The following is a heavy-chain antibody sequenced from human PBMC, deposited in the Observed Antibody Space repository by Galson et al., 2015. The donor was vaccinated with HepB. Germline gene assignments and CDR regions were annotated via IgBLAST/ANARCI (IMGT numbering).Heavy chain of an antibody. V-gene: IGHV1-69*13. CDR1: GGTFSSYA. Sequence: SVKVSCKASGGTFSSYAISWVRQAPGQGLGWMGGIIPIFGTANYAQKFQGRVTIIADESTSTAYMELSSLRSEDTAVYYCARAPLLGSAFDYWGQGTLVSVSA. CDR3: ARAPLLGSAFDY. J-gene: IGHJ4*02. CDR2: IIPIFGTA.